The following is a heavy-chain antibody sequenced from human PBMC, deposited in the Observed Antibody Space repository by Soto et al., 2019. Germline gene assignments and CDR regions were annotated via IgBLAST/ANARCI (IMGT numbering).Heavy chain of an antibody. CDR2: IYWNGDK. Sequence: QINLKESAPTVLKPTQTLTLTCTFSGFSLSTSGAAVGWIRQPPGRALEWVALIYWNGDKRHNRHNPSLDGRVSVTKDTSKIQVALTLTTVDPADTAPYFCAHRETMTMFGLVIDNGVWFDPWGQGTRVIVSS. D-gene: IGHD3-16*01. J-gene: IGHJ5*02. V-gene: IGHV2-5*01. CDR3: AHRETMTMFGLVIDNGVWFDP. CDR1: GFSLSTSGAA.